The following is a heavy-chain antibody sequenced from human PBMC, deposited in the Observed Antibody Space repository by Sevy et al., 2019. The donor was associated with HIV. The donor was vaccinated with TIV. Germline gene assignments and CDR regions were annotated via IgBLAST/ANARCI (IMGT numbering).Heavy chain of an antibody. CDR3: ASQPASIAARPSDY. Sequence: GGSLRLSCAASGFTFSSYSMNWVRQAPGKGLEWVSYMSSSSSTIYYVDSVKGRFTISRDNAKNSLYLQMNSLRNEDTAVYYCASQPASIAARPSDYWGQGTLVTVSS. V-gene: IGHV3-48*02. CDR1: GFTFSSYS. D-gene: IGHD6-6*01. CDR2: MSSSSSTI. J-gene: IGHJ4*02.